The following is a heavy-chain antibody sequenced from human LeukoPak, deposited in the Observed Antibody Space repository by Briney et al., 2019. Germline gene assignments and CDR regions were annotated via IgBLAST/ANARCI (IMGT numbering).Heavy chain of an antibody. D-gene: IGHD6-13*01. CDR2: IKSKTDGGTI. J-gene: IGHJ4*02. V-gene: IGHV3-15*01. Sequence: GGSLRLSCAASGFTVSSAWMNWVRQTPGTGLEWVGLIKSKTDGGTIDYAAPVKGRFTISRDNAKNSLYLQMNSLMAEDTAVYYCARASQLVLPHFDYWGQGTLVTVSS. CDR1: GFTVSSAW. CDR3: ARASQLVLPHFDY.